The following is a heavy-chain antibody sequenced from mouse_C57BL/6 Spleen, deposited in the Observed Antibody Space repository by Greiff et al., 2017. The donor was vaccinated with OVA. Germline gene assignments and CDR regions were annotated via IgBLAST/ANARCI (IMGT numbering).Heavy chain of an antibody. Sequence: QVQLQQPGAELVKPGASVKLSCKASGYTFTSYWMQWVKQRPGQGLEWIGEIDPSDSYTNYNQKFKGKATLTVDTSSSTAYMQLSSLTSEDSAVYYCARGLSGRVDYWGQGTSVTVSS. J-gene: IGHJ4*01. D-gene: IGHD3-1*01. CDR3: ARGLSGRVDY. CDR2: IDPSDSYT. V-gene: IGHV1-50*01. CDR1: GYTFTSYW.